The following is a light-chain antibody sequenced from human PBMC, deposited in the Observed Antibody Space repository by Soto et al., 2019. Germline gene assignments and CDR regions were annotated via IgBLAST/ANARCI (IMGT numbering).Light chain of an antibody. CDR2: LAS. J-gene: IGKJ2*01. Sequence: DIVMTQSPLSLPVTPGEPASISCRSSQSLLYSNGDDYLDWFLQKPGQSPELLIYLASHRASGVPDRFSGSWSGTDFTLKISRVEAEDVGVYYCMQTLQTPYTFGQGTKLEIK. CDR1: QSLLYSNGDDY. V-gene: IGKV2-28*01. CDR3: MQTLQTPYT.